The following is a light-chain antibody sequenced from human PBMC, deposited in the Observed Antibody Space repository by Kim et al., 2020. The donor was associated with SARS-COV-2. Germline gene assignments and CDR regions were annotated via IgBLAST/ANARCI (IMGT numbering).Light chain of an antibody. V-gene: IGKV3-15*01. CDR2: GAS. CDR3: QQYNRWPPYI. CDR1: QSVTRN. Sequence: SPGERATLSCRASQSVTRNLAWYQQRPGQAPRLLIYGASIRATGIPDRFSGSGSGTEFTLTISSLQPEDFALYYCQQYNRWPPYIFGQGTKLEIK. J-gene: IGKJ2*01.